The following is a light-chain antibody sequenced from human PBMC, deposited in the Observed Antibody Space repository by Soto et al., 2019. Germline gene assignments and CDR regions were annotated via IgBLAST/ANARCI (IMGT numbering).Light chain of an antibody. CDR3: CSYAGNFIFR. CDR2: EGT. V-gene: IGLV2-23*03. Sequence: QSVLTQPASVSGSPGQSITISCTGTSSDVGSYNLVSWYQQHPSKAPKLMIYEGTKRPSGVSNRFSGSKSGNTASLTISGLLAEDEADYYCCSYAGNFIFRFGGGTKLTVL. J-gene: IGLJ2*01. CDR1: SSDVGSYNL.